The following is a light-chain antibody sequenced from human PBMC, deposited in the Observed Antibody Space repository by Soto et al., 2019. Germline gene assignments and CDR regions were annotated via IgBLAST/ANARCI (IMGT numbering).Light chain of an antibody. CDR3: QQYGSSPLT. CDR2: GAS. Sequence: EIVMTQSPATLSVSPGERATLSCRASQSVRINLAWYQQKPGQAPRLLIYGASTRVTGIPARFSGSGSGTEFTLTISRLEPEDFAVYYCQQYGSSPLTFGGGTKVEIK. V-gene: IGKV3-15*01. J-gene: IGKJ4*01. CDR1: QSVRIN.